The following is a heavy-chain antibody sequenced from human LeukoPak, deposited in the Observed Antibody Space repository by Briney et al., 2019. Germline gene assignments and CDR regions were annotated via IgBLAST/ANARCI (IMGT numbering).Heavy chain of an antibody. D-gene: IGHD2-15*01. CDR2: INHSGST. J-gene: IGHJ4*02. CDR3: ARGYLSGSCYSD. CDR1: GGSFSGYY. Sequence: PSETLSLTCAVYGGSFSGYYWSWIRQPPGKGLEWIGEINHSGSTNYNPSLKSRVTISVDTSKNQFSLKLSSVTAADTAVYYCARGYLSGSCYSDWGQGTLVTVSP. V-gene: IGHV4-34*01.